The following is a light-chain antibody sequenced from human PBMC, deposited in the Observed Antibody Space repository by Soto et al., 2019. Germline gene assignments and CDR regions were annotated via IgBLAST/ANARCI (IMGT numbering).Light chain of an antibody. Sequence: ALTQPASVSGSPGQSITISCTGTSSDVGAYNYVSWYQQHPGKAPKLMIYEVSNRPSGVSDRFSGSRSGNTASLTISGLQAEDESDYYCSSYTSSSTWVFGGGTKVTVL. J-gene: IGLJ3*02. CDR3: SSYTSSSTWV. CDR2: EVS. V-gene: IGLV2-14*01. CDR1: SSDVGAYNY.